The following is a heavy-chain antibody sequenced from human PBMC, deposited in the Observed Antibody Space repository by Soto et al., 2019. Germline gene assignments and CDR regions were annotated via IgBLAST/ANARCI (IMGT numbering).Heavy chain of an antibody. CDR1: GFTFSSHA. V-gene: IGHV3-23*01. CDR3: AKDKMEQWLVGGYYDY. Sequence: GGSLRLSCAASGFTFSSHAMSWVRQSPGKGLEWVSSTIDSGGRSYHADSVRGRFTISRDNSKNTLYLQMNSLRADDTAIYYCAKDKMEQWLVGGYYDYWGQGALVTVSS. D-gene: IGHD6-19*01. CDR2: TIDSGGRS. J-gene: IGHJ4*02.